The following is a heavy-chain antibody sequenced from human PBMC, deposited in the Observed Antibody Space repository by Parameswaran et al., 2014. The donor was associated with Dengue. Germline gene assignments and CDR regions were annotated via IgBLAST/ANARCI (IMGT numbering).Heavy chain of an antibody. D-gene: IGHD3-9*01. CDR3: ARILMGYDILTGILTNYYYGMDV. Sequence: RWIRQPPGKALEWLALIDWDDDKYYSTSLKTRLTISKDTSKNQVVLTMTNMDPVDTATYYCARILMGYDILTGILTNYYYGMDVWGQGTMVTVSS. CDR2: IDWDDDK. J-gene: IGHJ6*02. V-gene: IGHV2-70*01.